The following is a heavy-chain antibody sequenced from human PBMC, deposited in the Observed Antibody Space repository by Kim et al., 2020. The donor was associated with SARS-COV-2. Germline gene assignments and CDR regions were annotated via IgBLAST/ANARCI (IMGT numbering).Heavy chain of an antibody. CDR1: GHFFTRDS. CDR2: IDCGNGNT. D-gene: IGHD3-16*01. J-gene: IGHJ4*02. V-gene: IGHV1-3*01. CDR3: LGGFYFDY. Sequence: ASVKVSCKTSGHFFTRDSIHWVRQAPGQGLEWMGGIDCGNGNTIYSQKFQGRATFTTDTSARTAYMELSFLRSEESAVYYCLGGFYFDYWGQGSLVTVSS.